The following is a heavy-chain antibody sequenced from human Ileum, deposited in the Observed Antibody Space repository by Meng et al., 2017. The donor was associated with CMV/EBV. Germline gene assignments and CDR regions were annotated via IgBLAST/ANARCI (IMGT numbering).Heavy chain of an antibody. CDR3: AKDRRSPSINYSSTSCYTYYYYYGMDI. D-gene: IGHD2-2*02. J-gene: IGHJ6*02. CDR1: GGSFSGYY. Sequence: GPLRLSCAVHGGSFSGYYWSWIRQPPGKGLEWIGEINHSGSTNYNPSLKNRVTISVDTCRNQFSLELSSVTAADTAVYYCAKDRRSPSINYSSTSCYTYYYYYGMDIWGQGTTVTVSS. V-gene: IGHV4-34*01. CDR2: INHSGST.